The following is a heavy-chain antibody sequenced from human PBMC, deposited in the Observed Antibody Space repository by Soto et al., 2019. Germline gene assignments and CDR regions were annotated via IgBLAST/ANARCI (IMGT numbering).Heavy chain of an antibody. Sequence: ASVKVSCKASGYTFTSYDINWVRQATGQGLEWMGWMNPNSGNTGYAQKFQGRVTMTRNTSITTAYLELSSLRSEDTAVYYCARELRGVLPPYYYYGMDVWGQGTTVTVSS. CDR2: MNPNSGNT. V-gene: IGHV1-8*01. D-gene: IGHD3-10*01. J-gene: IGHJ6*02. CDR3: ARELRGVLPPYYYYGMDV. CDR1: GYTFTSYD.